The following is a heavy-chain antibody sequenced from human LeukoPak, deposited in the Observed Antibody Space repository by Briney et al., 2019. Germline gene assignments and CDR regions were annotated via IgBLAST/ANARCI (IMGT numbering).Heavy chain of an antibody. CDR2: IYYTGST. D-gene: IGHD2-2*01. CDR1: GDSISSYY. CDR3: ARERSAFDN. Sequence: PSETLSLTCTVSGDSISSYYWSWIRQPPGKGLEWIGYIYYTGSTSYNPSLKSRVTISVDTSESQLSLKLRSVAAADTAVYYCARERSAFDNWGQGTLVTVSS. V-gene: IGHV4-59*01. J-gene: IGHJ4*02.